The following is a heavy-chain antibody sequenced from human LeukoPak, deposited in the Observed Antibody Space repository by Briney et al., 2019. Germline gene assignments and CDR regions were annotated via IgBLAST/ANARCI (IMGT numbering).Heavy chain of an antibody. V-gene: IGHV3-30*18. CDR1: GFTFSTFN. D-gene: IGHD3-10*01. CDR3: AKSYYYHSGSFDY. CDR2: FSSDGRST. J-gene: IGHJ4*02. Sequence: GGSLRLSCAASGFTFSTFNMHWVRQAPGKGLEWVAVFSSDGRSTFYAENVQGRFTLSRDNSKNTLSLQMNGLRAEDTAVYYCAKSYYYHSGSFDYWGQGTLVTVSS.